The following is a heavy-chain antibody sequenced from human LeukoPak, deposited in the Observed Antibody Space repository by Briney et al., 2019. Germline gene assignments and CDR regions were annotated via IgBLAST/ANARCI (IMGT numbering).Heavy chain of an antibody. D-gene: IGHD6-19*01. J-gene: IGHJ4*02. Sequence: GGSLRLSCAASGFTFSSYSMNWVRQAPGKGLEWVAVISYDGSNKYYADSVKGRFTISRDNSKNTLYLQMNSLRAEDTAVYYCAKERGGWDHYFDYWGQGTLVTVSS. V-gene: IGHV3-30*18. CDR1: GFTFSSYS. CDR2: ISYDGSNK. CDR3: AKERGGWDHYFDY.